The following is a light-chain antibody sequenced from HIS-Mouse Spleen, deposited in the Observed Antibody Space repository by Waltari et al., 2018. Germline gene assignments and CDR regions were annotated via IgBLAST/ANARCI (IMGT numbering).Light chain of an antibody. CDR2: DVS. J-gene: IGLJ3*02. V-gene: IGLV2-11*01. CDR1: SSDDGGYDE. CDR3: CSYAGSYNWV. Sequence: QSALTQPRSVSGSPGPSITISCTGPSSDDGGYDEVSWYQQHTGKTPKLMIDDVSKRPSGVPDRFSGSKSGNTASLTISGLPAEDEADYYCCSYAGSYNWVFGGGTKLTVL.